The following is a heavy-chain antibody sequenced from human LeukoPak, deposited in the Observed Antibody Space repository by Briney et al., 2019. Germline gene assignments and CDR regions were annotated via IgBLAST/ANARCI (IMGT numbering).Heavy chain of an antibody. Sequence: GGSLRLSCTASGFTFSNYTMHWVRQAPGKGLEWVAVISYDGSDKYYTDSVGGRFTISRDNSKNTLYLQMNSLRTEDTAVYYCTRESTVNMGEYYFDYWGQGNLVTVYS. CDR3: TRESTVNMGEYYFDY. D-gene: IGHD4-17*01. CDR2: ISYDGSDK. CDR1: GFTFSNYT. J-gene: IGHJ4*02. V-gene: IGHV3-30*14.